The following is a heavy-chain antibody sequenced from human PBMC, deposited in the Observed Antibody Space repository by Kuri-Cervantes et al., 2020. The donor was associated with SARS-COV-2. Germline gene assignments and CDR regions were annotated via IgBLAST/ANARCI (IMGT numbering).Heavy chain of an antibody. CDR3: ARESFVVVPPSPIYYYYMDV. CDR2: ISYDGSNK. D-gene: IGHD2-2*01. J-gene: IGHJ6*03. CDR1: GFTFRSYA. Sequence: CAASGFTFRSYAMHWVLQAPGKGLEWVAVISYDGSNKYYAVAVKGRFTISRDNSKNTMYLQMNSLRAEDTAVYYSARESFVVVPPSPIYYYYMDVWGKGTAVTVSS. V-gene: IGHV3-30-3*01.